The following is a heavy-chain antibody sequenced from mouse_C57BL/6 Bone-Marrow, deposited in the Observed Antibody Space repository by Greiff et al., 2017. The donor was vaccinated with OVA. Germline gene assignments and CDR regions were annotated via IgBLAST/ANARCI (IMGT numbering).Heavy chain of an antibody. CDR3: ARLRPPYAMDY. Sequence: EVKLEESGGDLVKPGGSLKLSCAASGFTFSSYGMSWVRQTPDKRLEWVATISSGGSYTYYPDSVKGRFTISRDNAKNTLYLQMSSLKSEDTAMYYCARLRPPYAMDYWGQGTSVTVSS. J-gene: IGHJ4*01. CDR1: GFTFSSYG. CDR2: ISSGGSYT. V-gene: IGHV5-6*02.